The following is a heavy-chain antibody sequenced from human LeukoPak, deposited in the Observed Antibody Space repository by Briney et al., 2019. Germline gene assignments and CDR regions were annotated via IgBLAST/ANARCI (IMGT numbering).Heavy chain of an antibody. Sequence: GGSLRLSCEASGFTQNAMGWVRQAPGKGLEWVASISRSGGNSHYADSVKGRFTISRDNSKNTLYLQMNSLRAEDTAVYYCAKDADGSGWYNNWFDPWGQGTLVTVSS. CDR1: GFTQNA. CDR2: ISRSGGNS. J-gene: IGHJ5*02. V-gene: IGHV3-23*01. D-gene: IGHD6-19*01. CDR3: AKDADGSGWYNNWFDP.